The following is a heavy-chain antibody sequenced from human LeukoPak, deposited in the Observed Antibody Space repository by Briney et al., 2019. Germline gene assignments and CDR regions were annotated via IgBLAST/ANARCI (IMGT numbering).Heavy chain of an antibody. CDR1: GFTFSDFY. D-gene: IGHD7-27*01. CDR2: ISSSGSTT. V-gene: IGHV3-11*01. CDR3: ARVAHLTGDPYDY. Sequence: GGSLRLSCAAFGFTFSDFYMSWIRQAPGKGLEWVSYISSSGSTTYYADSVKGRFTSSRDNAKNSLYLQMNSLRAEDTAVYYCARVAHLTGDPYDYWGQGTLVTVSS. J-gene: IGHJ4*02.